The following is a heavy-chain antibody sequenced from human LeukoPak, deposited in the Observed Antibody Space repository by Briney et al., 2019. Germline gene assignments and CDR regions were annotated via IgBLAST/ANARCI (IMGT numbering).Heavy chain of an antibody. CDR1: GITVSSNY. CDR2: IYSGGNT. J-gene: IGHJ6*02. D-gene: IGHD3/OR15-3a*01. V-gene: IGHV3-66*01. Sequence: PGGSLRLSCAASGITVSSNYMNWVRQAPGKGLEWVSVIYSGGNTYYADSVKGRFIISRDNSKNTLYLQMNSLTAEDTSVYYCARGHLGTGYGMDVWGQGTTVTVSS. CDR3: ARGHLGTGYGMDV.